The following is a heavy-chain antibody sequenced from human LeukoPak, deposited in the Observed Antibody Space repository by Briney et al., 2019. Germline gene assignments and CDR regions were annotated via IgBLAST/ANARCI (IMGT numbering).Heavy chain of an antibody. V-gene: IGHV4-59*01. J-gene: IGHJ4*02. D-gene: IGHD6-13*01. Sequence: SETLTLTCTVSGGSIGSYYWSWIRQPPGKGLEWIGYIYYSGSTNYTPSLKSRVTISLDTSKNQFSMNLISVTAADTAVYYCAREGVAAAGKLDYWGQGTLVTVSS. CDR2: IYYSGST. CDR1: GGSIGSYY. CDR3: AREGVAAAGKLDY.